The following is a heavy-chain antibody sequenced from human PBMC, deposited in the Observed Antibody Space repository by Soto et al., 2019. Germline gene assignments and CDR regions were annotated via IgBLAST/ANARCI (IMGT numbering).Heavy chain of an antibody. V-gene: IGHV4-39*01. CDR3: ASQRGGWYYAFDI. CDR1: GGSITSSSYY. CDR2: IYFSGST. Sequence: ETLSLTCTVSGGSITSSSYYWGWIRQPPGKGLEWIGSIYFSGSTYYNPSLKSRVTISVDTSKNQFSLKLSSVTAADTAVYYCASQRGGWYYAFDIWGQGTMVTVS. J-gene: IGHJ3*02. D-gene: IGHD6-19*01.